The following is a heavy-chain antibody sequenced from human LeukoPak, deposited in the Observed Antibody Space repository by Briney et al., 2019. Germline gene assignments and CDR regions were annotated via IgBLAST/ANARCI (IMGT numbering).Heavy chain of an antibody. Sequence: PGRSLRPSCAASGFTFRSYGMHWVRQAPGKGLEWVAVIWYDGINKYYADSVKGRFTISRDNSKNTLYLQMNSLRAEDTAVYYCAKSAVRPLALIDYWGQGTRVTVSS. V-gene: IGHV3-33*06. J-gene: IGHJ4*02. CDR2: IWYDGINK. CDR1: GFTFRSYG. D-gene: IGHD6-25*01. CDR3: AKSAVRPLALIDY.